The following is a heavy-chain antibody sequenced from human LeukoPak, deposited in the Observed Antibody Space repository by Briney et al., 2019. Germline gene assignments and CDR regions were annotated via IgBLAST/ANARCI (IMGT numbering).Heavy chain of an antibody. Sequence: SETLSLTCTVSGGSISSSSYYWSWIRQPAGKGLEWIGRIYTSGSTNYNPSLKSRVTMSVDTSKNQFSLKLSSVTAADTAVYYCARAYTPYDAFDIWGQGTMVTVSS. CDR3: ARAYTPYDAFDI. J-gene: IGHJ3*02. V-gene: IGHV4-61*02. CDR2: IYTSGST. CDR1: GGSISSSSYY. D-gene: IGHD4-11*01.